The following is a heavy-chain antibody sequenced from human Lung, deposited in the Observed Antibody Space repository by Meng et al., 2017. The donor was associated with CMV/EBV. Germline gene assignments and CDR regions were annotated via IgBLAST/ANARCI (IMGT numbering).Heavy chain of an antibody. CDR3: ATFKQQPVGGTYWYSDL. CDR2: IHRDGNT. D-gene: IGHD6-13*01. CDR1: GLTVSGND. V-gene: IGHV3-66*02. Sequence: GEXXTISCAASGLTVSGNDMTWVRQAPGKGLEWVSLIHRDGNTYYGDSVKGRFTSSRDNSMNTLYLQRNSLKTEDTAVYYCATFKQQPVGGTYWYSDLWGRGTLVTVSS. J-gene: IGHJ2*01.